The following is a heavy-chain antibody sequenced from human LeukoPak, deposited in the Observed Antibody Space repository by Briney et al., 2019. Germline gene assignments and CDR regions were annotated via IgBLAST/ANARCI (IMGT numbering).Heavy chain of an antibody. D-gene: IGHD2-8*01. CDR1: GFTLSSYW. Sequence: GGSLRLSCAASGFTLSSYWMHWVRQAPGKGLVWVSRIISDGSSTTYAESVRGRFTISRDNAKNTVYLQMSSLRDEDTAVYYCARDRCTYGVCGGMDVWGQRTTVTVSS. V-gene: IGHV3-74*01. CDR2: IISDGSST. CDR3: ARDRCTYGVCGGMDV. J-gene: IGHJ6*02.